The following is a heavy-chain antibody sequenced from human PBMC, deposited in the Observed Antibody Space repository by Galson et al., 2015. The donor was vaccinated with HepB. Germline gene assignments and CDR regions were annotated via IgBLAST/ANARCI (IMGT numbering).Heavy chain of an antibody. V-gene: IGHV1-58*02. Sequence: SVKVSCKASGFTFTSSAMQWVRQARGQRLEWIGWIVVGSGNTSYAQKFQERVTITRDMSTSAAYMELSSLRSEDTAVYYCAAWPTSYDFWSRTHDAFDIWGQGTMVTVSS. D-gene: IGHD3-3*01. CDR1: GFTFTSSA. CDR2: IVVGSGNT. CDR3: AAWPTSYDFWSRTHDAFDI. J-gene: IGHJ3*02.